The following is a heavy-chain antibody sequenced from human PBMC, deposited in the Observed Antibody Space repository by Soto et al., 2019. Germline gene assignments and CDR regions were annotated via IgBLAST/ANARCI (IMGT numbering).Heavy chain of an antibody. CDR1: GGSFSGYY. J-gene: IGHJ4*02. CDR3: ARGPKGYSSATLGY. CDR2: INHSGST. V-gene: IGHV4-34*01. D-gene: IGHD6-19*01. Sequence: SETLSLTCAVYGGSFSGYYWSWIRQPPGKGLEWIGEINHSGSTNYNPSLKSRVTISVDTSKNQFSLKLSSVTAADTAVYYCARGPKGYSSATLGYWGQGTLVTVSS.